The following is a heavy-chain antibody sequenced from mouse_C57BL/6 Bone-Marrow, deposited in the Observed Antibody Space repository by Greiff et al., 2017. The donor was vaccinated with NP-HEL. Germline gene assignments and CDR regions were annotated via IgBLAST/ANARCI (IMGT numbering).Heavy chain of an antibody. CDR1: GYTFTDYY. J-gene: IGHJ2*01. Sequence: VQLQQSGPELVKPGASVKISCKASGYTFTDYYMNWVKQSHGKSLEWIGDINPNNGGTSYNQKLKGKATLTVDKSSSTAYMELRSLTSEDSAVYYCSRLVTPHYFDYWGQGTTLTVSS. CDR2: INPNNGGT. V-gene: IGHV1-26*01. D-gene: IGHD2-2*01. CDR3: SRLVTPHYFDY.